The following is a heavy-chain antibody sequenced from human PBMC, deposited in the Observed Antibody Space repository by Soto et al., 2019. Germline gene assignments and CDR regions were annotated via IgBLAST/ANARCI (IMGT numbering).Heavy chain of an antibody. CDR3: ARYGDYGFFEF. CDR1: RYTFTSYC. CDR2: ISGYNGNT. D-gene: IGHD4-17*01. Sequence: ASVKVSCKASRYTFTSYCISWLRQAPGQGLEWMGWISGYNGNTKYAQKLKGRVTMTTDTTTSTAYMELRSLRSDDTAVYYCARYGDYGFFEFWGQGTLVTVSS. J-gene: IGHJ4*02. V-gene: IGHV1-18*01.